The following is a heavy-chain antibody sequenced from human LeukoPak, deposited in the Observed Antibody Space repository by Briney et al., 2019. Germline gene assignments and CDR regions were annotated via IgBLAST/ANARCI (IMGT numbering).Heavy chain of an antibody. CDR2: INPNSGGT. J-gene: IGHJ6*03. Sequence: GASVKVSCKASGYTFTGYYMHWVRQAPGQGLEWMGWINPNSGGTSYAQKFQGRVTMTRDTSISTAYMELSRLRSDDTAVYYCARAARGYYYYMDVWGKGTTVTVSS. V-gene: IGHV1-2*02. CDR1: GYTFTGYY. CDR3: ARAARGYYYYMDV.